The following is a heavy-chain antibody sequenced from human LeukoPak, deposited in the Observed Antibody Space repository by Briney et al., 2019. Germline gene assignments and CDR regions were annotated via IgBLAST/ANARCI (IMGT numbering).Heavy chain of an antibody. CDR1: GGSFSGYY. Sequence: PSGTLSLTCAVYGGSFSGYYWSWIRQPPGKGLEWIGEINHSGSTNYNPSLKSRVTISVDTSKNQFSLKLSSVTAADTAVYYCASLSIAARRNYWGQGTLVTVSS. CDR3: ASLSIAARRNY. J-gene: IGHJ4*02. V-gene: IGHV4-34*01. D-gene: IGHD6-6*01. CDR2: INHSGST.